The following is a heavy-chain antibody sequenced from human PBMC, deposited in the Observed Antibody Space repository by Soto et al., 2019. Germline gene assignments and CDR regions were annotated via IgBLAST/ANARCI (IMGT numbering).Heavy chain of an antibody. J-gene: IGHJ6*02. V-gene: IGHV1-3*01. D-gene: IGHD3-10*01. CDR3: ARDNSWFGELLGSYYGMDV. CDR2: INAGNGNT. CDR1: GYTFTSYA. Sequence: ASVKVSCKASGYTFTSYAMHWVRQAPGQRREGMGWINAGNGNTKYSQKFQGRVTITRDTSASTAYMELSSLRSEDTAVYYCARDNSWFGELLGSYYGMDVWGQGTTVTVSS.